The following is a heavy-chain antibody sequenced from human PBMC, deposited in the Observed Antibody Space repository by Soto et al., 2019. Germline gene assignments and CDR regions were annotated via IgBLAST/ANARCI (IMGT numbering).Heavy chain of an antibody. V-gene: IGHV4-30-4*01. D-gene: IGHD3-16*02. CDR1: GGSISSDDYY. J-gene: IGHJ3*02. Sequence: QVQLQESGPGLVKPSQTLSLTCTVSGGSISSDDYYWSWIRQPPGKGLECIGYIYYSGSTYYNPSLKSRVTISVDTSKNQFSLKRRSVTAADTAVYYCARFIRRPAFDICGQGTMVTVSS. CDR3: ARFIRRPAFDI. CDR2: IYYSGST.